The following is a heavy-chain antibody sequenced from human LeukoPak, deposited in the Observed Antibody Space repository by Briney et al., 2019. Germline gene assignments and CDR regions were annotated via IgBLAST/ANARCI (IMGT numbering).Heavy chain of an antibody. Sequence: GSLRLSCAASGFTFSSYWMSWIRQPPGKGLEWIGSIYYSGSTYYNPSLKSRVTISVDTSKNQFSLKLSSVTAADTAVYYCARETYYDYVWGSYRYSAFDYWGQGTLVTVSS. CDR3: ARETYYDYVWGSYRYSAFDY. CDR1: GFTFSSYW. J-gene: IGHJ4*02. V-gene: IGHV4-39*07. CDR2: IYYSGST. D-gene: IGHD3-16*02.